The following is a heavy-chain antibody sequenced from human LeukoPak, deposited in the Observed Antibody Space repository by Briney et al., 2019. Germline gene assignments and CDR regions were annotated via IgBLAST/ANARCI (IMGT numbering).Heavy chain of an antibody. D-gene: IGHD3-10*01. Sequence: GGSLRLSCVVSGITLSNYGMSWVRQAPGKGLEWVSGISERGGSTNYADSVKGRFIISRDTSKNTVYLQMNSMRVEDTAVYFCAKRGIVIRAVIIIGFHKEAYYFDYWGQGILVTVSS. CDR1: GITLSNYG. CDR2: ISERGGST. CDR3: AKRGIVIRAVIIIGFHKEAYYFDY. V-gene: IGHV3-23*01. J-gene: IGHJ4*02.